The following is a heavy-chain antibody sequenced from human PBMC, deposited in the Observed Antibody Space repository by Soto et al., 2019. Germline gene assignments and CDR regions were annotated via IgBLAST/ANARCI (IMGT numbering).Heavy chain of an antibody. Sequence: QGQLVQSGAEVKKPGASVKVSCKASGYTFTSYGISWVRQAPGQGLEWMGWISADNGNTNHQQKLQGRVTMTTDTSASTASMERRSLTSDDTAVYYCAGSTGAYGIYWGQGTLVTVSS. CDR2: ISADNGNT. CDR1: GYTFTSYG. D-gene: IGHD5-12*01. V-gene: IGHV1-18*01. J-gene: IGHJ4*02. CDR3: AGSTGAYGIY.